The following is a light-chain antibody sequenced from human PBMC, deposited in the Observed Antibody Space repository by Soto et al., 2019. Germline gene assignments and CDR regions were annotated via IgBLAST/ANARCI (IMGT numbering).Light chain of an antibody. CDR1: SSNVGRNA. CDR3: ATWDDTLKGPQ. J-gene: IGLJ2*01. Sequence: QSVLTQPPSASGTPGQSVTISCSGSSSNVGRNAVSWYQQVPGMAPKLLVFATDKRPSGVPDRFSGSASGASASLAVSGLQPEDESHYYCATWDDTLKGPQFGGGTKLTVL. V-gene: IGLV1-44*01. CDR2: ATD.